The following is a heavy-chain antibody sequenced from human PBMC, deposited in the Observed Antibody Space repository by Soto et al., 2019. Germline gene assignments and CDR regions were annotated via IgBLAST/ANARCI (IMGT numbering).Heavy chain of an antibody. CDR3: ARSLCPFGVVTSHYTWPDS. D-gene: IGHD3-3*01. J-gene: IGHJ5*01. CDR1: GYDFVSYG. V-gene: IGHV1-18*01. CDR2: ISVYNGNT. Sequence: ASVKVSCRAFGYDFVSYGITGVRQAPGQGLEWLGWISVYNGNTDYAQNFQGRGTMTTDTSTGTAYMELRSLRSDDTAIYYCARSLCPFGVVTSHYTWPDSWGPGTLVTVSS.